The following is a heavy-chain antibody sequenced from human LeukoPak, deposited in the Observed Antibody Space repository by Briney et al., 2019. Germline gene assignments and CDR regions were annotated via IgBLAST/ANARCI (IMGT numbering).Heavy chain of an antibody. D-gene: IGHD3-3*01. Sequence: PSETLSLTCTVSGGSISSSSYYWGWIRQPPGKGLEWIGSIYYSGSTYYNPSLKSRVTISVDTSKNQFSLKLSSVTAADTAVYYCARELVGTYDFWSGYYATRYFDYWGQGTLVTVSS. CDR1: GGSISSSSYY. CDR3: ARELVGTYDFWSGYYATRYFDY. J-gene: IGHJ4*02. V-gene: IGHV4-39*07. CDR2: IYYSGST.